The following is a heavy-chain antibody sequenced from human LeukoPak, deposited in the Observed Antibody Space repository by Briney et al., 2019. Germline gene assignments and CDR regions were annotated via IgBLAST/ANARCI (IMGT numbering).Heavy chain of an antibody. Sequence: SETLSLTCAVYGGSFSGFYWTWIRQPPGKGLEWIGEINHSGNTNYNPSLESRVTISVDTSKNQFSLKLSSVTAADTAVYYCARDVVDSNYYYYMDVWGKGTTVTVSS. CDR2: INHSGNT. J-gene: IGHJ6*03. D-gene: IGHD2-21*01. CDR3: ARDVVDSNYYYYMDV. CDR1: GGSFSGFY. V-gene: IGHV4-34*01.